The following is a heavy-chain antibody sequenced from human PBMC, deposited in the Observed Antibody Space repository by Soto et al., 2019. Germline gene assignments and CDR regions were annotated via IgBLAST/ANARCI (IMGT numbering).Heavy chain of an antibody. CDR2: TNPNSGGT. V-gene: IGHV1-2*02. D-gene: IGHD6-19*01. CDR1: GYTFSGFY. Sequence: ASVKVSCKASGYTFSGFYMHWVRQAPGQGLEWMGWTNPNSGGTKSAEKFQGRVTMTRDTSISTAYMELSRLTSDDTAVYYCASDAVTGTAGLDFWGQGTQVTVSS. CDR3: ASDAVTGTAGLDF. J-gene: IGHJ4*02.